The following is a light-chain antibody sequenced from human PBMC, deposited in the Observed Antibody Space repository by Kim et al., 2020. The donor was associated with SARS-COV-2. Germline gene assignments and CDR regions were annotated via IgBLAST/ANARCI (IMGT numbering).Light chain of an antibody. Sequence: VALGQTARITCGGNNIGRKAVHWYQQKPGLAPMLVIYRDNNRPSEIPERFSGSKSGDTATLTISRGQAGDEADYYCQVWDSSSGVIFGGGTKLTVL. CDR3: QVWDSSSGVI. CDR2: RDN. V-gene: IGLV3-9*01. J-gene: IGLJ2*01. CDR1: NIGRKA.